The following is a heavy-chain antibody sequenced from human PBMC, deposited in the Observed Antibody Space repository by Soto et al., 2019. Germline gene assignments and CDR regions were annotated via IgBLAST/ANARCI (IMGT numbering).Heavy chain of an antibody. CDR1: GGSISSSCCH. V-gene: IGHV4-39*01. Sequence: QLQMQESGPGLVKPSETLSLTCTVSGGSISSSCCHWDWIRQAPGKGLEWIGSIYYYTGTTYYNPSLESRIIISAATSKNQFSLKLNSVTAADTALYYCARRVGAVPSPHWGQGTLVAVSS. D-gene: IGHD1-26*01. CDR3: ARRVGAVPSPH. J-gene: IGHJ1*01. CDR2: IYYYTGTT.